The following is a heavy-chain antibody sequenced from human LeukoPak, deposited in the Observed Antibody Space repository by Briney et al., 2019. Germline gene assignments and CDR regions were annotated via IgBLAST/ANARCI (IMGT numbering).Heavy chain of an antibody. Sequence: SETLSLTCTVSGGSISGYYWSWIRKPAGKGLEWIGRIYTSGSTSYNPSLRSRVTMSVDTSKNQFSLKLSSVTAADTALYYCARGPPKGIDYWGQGTLVTVSS. V-gene: IGHV4-4*07. CDR1: GGSISGYY. CDR3: ARGPPKGIDY. CDR2: IYTSGST. J-gene: IGHJ4*02. D-gene: IGHD3-10*01.